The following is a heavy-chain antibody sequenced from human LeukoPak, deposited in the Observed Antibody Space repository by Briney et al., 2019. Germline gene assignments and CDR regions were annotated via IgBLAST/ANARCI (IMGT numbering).Heavy chain of an antibody. J-gene: IGHJ4*02. CDR2: IYYSGST. D-gene: IGHD5-24*01. V-gene: IGHV4-31*03. Sequence: SETLSLTCTVSGVSISSGGYYWSWIRQHPGKGLEWIGYIYYSGSTYYNPSLKSRVTISVDTSKNQFSLKLSSVTAADTAVYYCSSEMATILTDWGQGTLVTVSS. CDR3: SSEMATILTD. CDR1: GVSISSGGYY.